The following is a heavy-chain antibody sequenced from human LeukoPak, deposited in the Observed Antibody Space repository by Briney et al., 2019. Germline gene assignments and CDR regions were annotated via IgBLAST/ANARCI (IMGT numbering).Heavy chain of an antibody. D-gene: IGHD3-22*01. Sequence: GESLKISCKGSGYSFTSYWIGWVRQMPGKGLEWMGIIYPGDSDTRYSPSFQGHVTISADKSISTAYLQWSSLKASDTAMYYCARQADSSGYDFDYWGQGTLVTVSS. CDR3: ARQADSSGYDFDY. J-gene: IGHJ4*02. CDR1: GYSFTSYW. V-gene: IGHV5-51*01. CDR2: IYPGDSDT.